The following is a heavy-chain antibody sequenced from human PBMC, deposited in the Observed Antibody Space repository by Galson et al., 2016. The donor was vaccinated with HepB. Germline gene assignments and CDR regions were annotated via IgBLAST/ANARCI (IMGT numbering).Heavy chain of an antibody. J-gene: IGHJ6*02. V-gene: IGHV4-39*01. CDR3: ARPMFSSGPPSPFHYFGMDV. CDR2: IYYSGTT. Sequence: LSLTCTVSGGSISSTYHYWGWVRQPPGKGLEYIGSIYYSGTTYHNPSLKSRVTIFVDTSKNQFSLRLSAVTAAETGVYYCARPMFSSGPPSPFHYFGMDVWGPGTTVTVSS. D-gene: IGHD3-22*01. CDR1: GGSISSTYHY.